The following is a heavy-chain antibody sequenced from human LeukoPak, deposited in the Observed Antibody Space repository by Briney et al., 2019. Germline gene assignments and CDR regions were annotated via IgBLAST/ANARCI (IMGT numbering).Heavy chain of an antibody. Sequence: GGSLRLSCAASGFTFSSYSMNWVRQAPGKGLGWVSYISSSSSTIYYADSVKGRFTISRDNAKNSLYLQMNSLRAEDTAVYYCAKNPPSLYGGNSYFDYWGQGTLVTVSS. D-gene: IGHD4-23*01. J-gene: IGHJ4*02. CDR1: GFTFSSYS. V-gene: IGHV3-48*04. CDR2: ISSSSSTI. CDR3: AKNPPSLYGGNSYFDY.